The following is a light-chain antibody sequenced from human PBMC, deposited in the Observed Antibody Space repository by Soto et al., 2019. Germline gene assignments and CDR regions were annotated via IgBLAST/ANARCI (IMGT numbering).Light chain of an antibody. CDR1: SGDVGSYSP. CDR2: EVT. J-gene: IGLJ1*01. Sequence: QSVLTQPASVSGSPGQSITISCTGTSGDVGSYSPVSWYQQLPGKAPKLMIYEVTKRPSGVSNRFSGSKSGNTASLTISGLQAEDEAEYSCCSYACDDTFLLSGTGTKVTVL. V-gene: IGLV2-23*02. CDR3: CSYACDDTFLL.